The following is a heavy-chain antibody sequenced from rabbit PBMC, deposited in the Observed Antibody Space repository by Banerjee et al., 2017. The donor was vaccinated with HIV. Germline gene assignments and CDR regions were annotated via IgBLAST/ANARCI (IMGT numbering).Heavy chain of an antibody. V-gene: IGHV1S45*01. CDR2: IYGGSGGST. Sequence: QEQLVESGGGLVQPEGSLTLTCTASGFSFSSSYYMCWVRQAPGKGLDSIACIYGGSGGSTWYASWAKGRFTISKTSSTTVTLQLTSLTDADTATYFCARGSAAMTMVITGFYFNLWGQGTLVTVS. D-gene: IGHD2-1*01. J-gene: IGHJ4*01. CDR1: GFSFSSSYY. CDR3: ARGSAAMTMVITGFYFNL.